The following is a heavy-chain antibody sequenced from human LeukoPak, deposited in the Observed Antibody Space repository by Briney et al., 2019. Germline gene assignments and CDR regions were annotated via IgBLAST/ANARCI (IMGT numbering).Heavy chain of an antibody. CDR1: DGSISCYY. D-gene: IGHD2-2*01. V-gene: IGHV4-59*01. CDR2: FYGSAGT. CDR3: AIELPAHDSFDI. J-gene: IGHJ3*02. Sequence: PSSTLSSTSASADGSISCYYCCWLQLPPKKLLWWMGIFYGSAGTNYNPSLRSRVTISADTSMNQFSLQLSTVTASDTAVYYCAIELPAHDSFDIWGQGTMVTVSS.